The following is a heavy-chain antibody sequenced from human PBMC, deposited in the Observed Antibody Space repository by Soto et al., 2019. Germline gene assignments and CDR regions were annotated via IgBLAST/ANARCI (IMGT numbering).Heavy chain of an antibody. CDR3: ARDPRPGYSYGYEGDY. D-gene: IGHD5-18*01. J-gene: IGHJ4*02. Sequence: ASVKVSCKASGYTFTSYAMNWVRQAPGQGLEWMGWINTNTGNPTYAQGFTGRFVFSLDTSVSTAYLQICSLKAEDTAVYYCARDPRPGYSYGYEGDYWGQGTLVTSPQ. CDR2: INTNTGNP. V-gene: IGHV7-4-1*01. CDR1: GYTFTSYA.